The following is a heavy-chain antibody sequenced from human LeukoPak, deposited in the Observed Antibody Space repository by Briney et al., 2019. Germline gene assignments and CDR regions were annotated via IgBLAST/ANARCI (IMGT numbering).Heavy chain of an antibody. V-gene: IGHV1-24*01. D-gene: IGHD4-11*01. CDR2: FDPEDGET. CDR1: GYTLTELS. J-gene: IGHJ6*02. CDR3: ARDLRHLTTVTTSAYYYYGMDV. Sequence: GASVKVSCKVSGYTLTELSMHWVRQAPGKGLEWMGGFDPEDGETIYAQKFQGRVTMTRDTSTSTVYMELSSLRSEDTAVYYCARDLRHLTTVTTSAYYYYGMDVWGQGTTVTVSS.